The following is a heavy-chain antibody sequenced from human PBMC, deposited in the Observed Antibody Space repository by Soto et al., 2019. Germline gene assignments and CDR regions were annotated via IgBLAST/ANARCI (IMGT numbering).Heavy chain of an antibody. D-gene: IGHD2-8*01. V-gene: IGHV3-23*01. J-gene: IGHJ4*02. CDR2: ISGSGTNT. CDR3: AKGGTNDYSPLDF. CDR1: GFTFSSYA. Sequence: GGSLRLSCAASGFTFSSYAMTWVRQAPGKGLEWVSVISGSGTNTYYAGLVKGRVTISRDNSNNTLWLQMDRLRAEDTAIYYCAKGGTNDYSPLDFCGQGT.